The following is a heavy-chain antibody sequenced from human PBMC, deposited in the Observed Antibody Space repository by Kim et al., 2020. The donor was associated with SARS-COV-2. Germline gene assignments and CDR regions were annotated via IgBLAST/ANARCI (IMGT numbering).Heavy chain of an antibody. CDR1: GFTFSSYT. J-gene: IGHJ5*02. CDR3: ARAGAADPAALRRNWFDP. V-gene: IGHV3-21*01. D-gene: IGHD6-13*01. CDR2: IDGSSSYI. Sequence: GGSLRLSCAASGFTFSSYTMNWVRQAPGKGLEWVSSIDGSSSYIYYADSVKGRFTISRDNAENSLYLQMNSLRAEDTAVYYCARAGAADPAALRRNWFDPWGQGTPVTVSS.